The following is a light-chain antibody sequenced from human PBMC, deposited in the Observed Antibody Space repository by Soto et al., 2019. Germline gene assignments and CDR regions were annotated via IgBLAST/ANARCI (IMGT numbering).Light chain of an antibody. CDR1: QGIGTW. CDR2: GAS. Sequence: DIQMTQSPSSVSASVGDRVTITCRASQGIGTWLAWYQHKPGKAPQLLIYGASSLQSGVPSRFSGSRSGTYFTLTISSLQPEDVATYYCQQADSFPYTFGQGTKLDIK. J-gene: IGKJ2*01. CDR3: QQADSFPYT. V-gene: IGKV1-12*01.